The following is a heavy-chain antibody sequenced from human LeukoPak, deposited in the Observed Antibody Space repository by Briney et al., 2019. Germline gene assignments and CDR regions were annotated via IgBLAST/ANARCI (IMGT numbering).Heavy chain of an antibody. D-gene: IGHD6-13*01. CDR2: IKEDGSEK. CDR3: ASRSSVVGTGPG. Sequence: PGGALRLSCAASGFAFRNYWMTWVRQAPGKGLEWLANIKEDGSEKYYVDSVRGRFAISRDNAKNSVYLQMNSLRAEDTAVYYCASRSSVVGTGPGWGQGALVTVSS. CDR1: GFAFRNYW. J-gene: IGHJ4*02. V-gene: IGHV3-7*01.